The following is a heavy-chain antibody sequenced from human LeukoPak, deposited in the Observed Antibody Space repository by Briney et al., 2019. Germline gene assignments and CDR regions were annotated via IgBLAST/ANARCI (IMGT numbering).Heavy chain of an antibody. CDR2: IYYSGST. Sequence: PSETLSLTCTVSDGSISSGDYYWSWIRQPPGKGLEWIGYIYYSGSTYYNPSLKSRVTTSVDTSKNQFSLKLSSVTAADTAVYYCARLIITRHYDFWSGYYFDYWGQGTLVTVSS. CDR1: DGSISSGDYY. D-gene: IGHD3-3*01. CDR3: ARLIITRHYDFWSGYYFDY. V-gene: IGHV4-30-4*01. J-gene: IGHJ4*02.